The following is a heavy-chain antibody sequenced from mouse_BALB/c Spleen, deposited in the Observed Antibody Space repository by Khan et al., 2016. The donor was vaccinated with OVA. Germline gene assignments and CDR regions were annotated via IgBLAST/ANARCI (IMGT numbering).Heavy chain of an antibody. J-gene: IGHJ3*01. CDR3: ARDGYSPWLAY. CDR1: AFNIKDYY. Sequence: VQLKESGAELVRPGALVKLSCKASAFNIKDYYMPWIKQRPEQGLVGIGRIDPANDNTIYDPKFQGRASITSDTSSNTAYLQLSSLTSEDTAVYYCARDGYSPWLAYWGQGTLVTVSA. V-gene: IGHV14-1*02. CDR2: IDPANDNT. D-gene: IGHD2-3*01.